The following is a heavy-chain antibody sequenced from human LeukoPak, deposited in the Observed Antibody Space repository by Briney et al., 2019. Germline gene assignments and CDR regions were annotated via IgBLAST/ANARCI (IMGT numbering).Heavy chain of an antibody. V-gene: IGHV3-23*01. CDR3: AREGGVVAAIYGMDV. D-gene: IGHD2-15*01. J-gene: IGHJ6*02. CDR1: GFTFSSYA. CDR2: ISGSGGHT. Sequence: GGSLRLSCAASGFTFSSYAMNWVRQAPGKGLEWVSNISGSGGHTYYADSVKGRFTISRDNSKNTLYLQMNSLRAEDTAVYYCAREGGVVAAIYGMDVWGRGTTVTVSS.